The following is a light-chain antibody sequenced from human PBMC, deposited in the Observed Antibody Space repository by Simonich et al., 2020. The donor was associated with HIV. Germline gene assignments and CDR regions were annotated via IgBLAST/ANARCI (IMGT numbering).Light chain of an antibody. CDR3: QQYNSYPVT. Sequence: DIQLTQSPSTLSASVGDSVTIPCRASQSISSWLAWYQQKSGKAPKLLIYKASSLKSGVPSRFSGSGSGTEFTLTISSLQPDDFATYFCQQYNSYPVTFGQGTKVEIK. CDR2: KAS. J-gene: IGKJ1*01. CDR1: QSISSW. V-gene: IGKV1-5*03.